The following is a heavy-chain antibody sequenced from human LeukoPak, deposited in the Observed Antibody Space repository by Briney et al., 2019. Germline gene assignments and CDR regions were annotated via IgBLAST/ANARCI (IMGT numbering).Heavy chain of an antibody. J-gene: IGHJ4*02. V-gene: IGHV3-7*03. CDR1: GLTFSNHA. D-gene: IGHD6-19*01. CDR3: VRNLAVAGTCFDS. Sequence: GGSLRLSCVGSGLTFSNHAWHWVRQAPGTGLEWVANIKQDGSDRNYVTSVRGRFTISRDNAESSLYLQMNSLRVEDTAVYYCVRNLAVAGTCFDSWGQGTLVTVSS. CDR2: IKQDGSDR.